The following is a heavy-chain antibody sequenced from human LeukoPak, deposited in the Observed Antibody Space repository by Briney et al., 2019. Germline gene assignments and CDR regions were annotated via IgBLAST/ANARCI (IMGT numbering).Heavy chain of an antibody. CDR2: MNPNSGNT. Sequence: EASVKVSCKASGYTFTDYYMHWVRQAPGQGLEWMGWMNPNSGNTGYAQKFQGRVTITRNTSISTAYMELSSLRSEDTAVYYCARGVERYYDSSGYSYYFGYWGQGTLVTVSS. D-gene: IGHD3-22*01. CDR3: ARGVERYYDSSGYSYYFGY. CDR1: GYTFTDYY. J-gene: IGHJ4*02. V-gene: IGHV1-8*03.